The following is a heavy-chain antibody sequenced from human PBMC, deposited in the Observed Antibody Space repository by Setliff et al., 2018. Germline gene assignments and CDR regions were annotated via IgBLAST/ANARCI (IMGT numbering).Heavy chain of an antibody. V-gene: IGHV5-51*01. D-gene: IGHD1-26*01. CDR1: GYIFTRYW. CDR2: INPGGSDT. Sequence: GESLKISCKGSGYIFTRYWIGWVRQMPGRGLESMGVINPGGSDTRYSPSFQGQVTVSADKSITTAYLQWNSLRASDTAMYYCVRAVDSGTYYGTRPYYFDYWGQGTLVTVSS. J-gene: IGHJ4*02. CDR3: VRAVDSGTYYGTRPYYFDY.